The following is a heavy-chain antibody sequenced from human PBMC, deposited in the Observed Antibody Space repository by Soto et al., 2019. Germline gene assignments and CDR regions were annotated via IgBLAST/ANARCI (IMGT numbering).Heavy chain of an antibody. CDR1: GDSVTISDYY. D-gene: IGHD3-22*01. CDR2: IHYSGST. V-gene: IGHV4-39*01. J-gene: IGHJ4*02. CDR3: AAHDSGGYYAEY. Sequence: QLQLQESGPGLVKPSETLSLTCTVSGDSVTISDYYWGWIHQPPGKGLEWIGSIHYSGSTYYNPSLKSRVTISGDTSKKQFSLKLTSVTAADAAVYYCAAHDSGGYYAEYWGQGTLVTVSA.